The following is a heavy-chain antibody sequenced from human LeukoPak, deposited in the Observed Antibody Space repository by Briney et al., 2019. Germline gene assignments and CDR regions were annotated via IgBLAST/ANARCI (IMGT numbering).Heavy chain of an antibody. D-gene: IGHD5-24*01. J-gene: IGHJ4*02. CDR2: IYYTGTT. CDR3: ARAARDGAMGY. CDR1: GGSINSYY. V-gene: IGHV4-59*12. Sequence: SETLSPTCTVSGGSINSYYWSWIRQPPGKGLEWIGYIYYTGTTNYNPSLKSRVTISVDTSKNQFSLKLSSVTAADTAVYYCARAARDGAMGYWGQGTLVTVSS.